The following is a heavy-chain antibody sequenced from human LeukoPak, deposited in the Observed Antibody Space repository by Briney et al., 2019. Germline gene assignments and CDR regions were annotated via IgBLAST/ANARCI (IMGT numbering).Heavy chain of an antibody. CDR3: AKGGQWLAYNWFDP. V-gene: IGHV3-23*01. CDR2: ICGSGGST. D-gene: IGHD6-19*01. Sequence: PGGSVRLSCAASGLTFNLYAMRWVPPAPGQGLVGVSAICGSGGSTYYADSVKGRFTISRDNSKNTLDLQMNGLRAEDTAVYYCAKGGQWLAYNWFDPWGQGTLVTVSS. CDR1: GLTFNLYA. J-gene: IGHJ5*02.